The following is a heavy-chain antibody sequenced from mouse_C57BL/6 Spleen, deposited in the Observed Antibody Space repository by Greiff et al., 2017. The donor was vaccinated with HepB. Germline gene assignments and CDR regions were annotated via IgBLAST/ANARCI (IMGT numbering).Heavy chain of an antibody. CDR1: GYSITSGYY. Sequence: VQLQESGPGLVKPSQSLSLTCSVTGYSITSGYYWNWIRQFPGNKLEWMGYISYDGSNNYNQSLKNRISITRDTSKNQFFLKLNSVTTEDTATYYCARGELHYFDYWGQGTTLTVSS. CDR3: ARGELHYFDY. CDR2: ISYDGSN. V-gene: IGHV3-6*01. J-gene: IGHJ2*01.